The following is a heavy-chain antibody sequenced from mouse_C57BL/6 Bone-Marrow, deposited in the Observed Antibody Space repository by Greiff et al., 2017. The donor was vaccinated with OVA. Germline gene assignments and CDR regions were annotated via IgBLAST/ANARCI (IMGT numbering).Heavy chain of an antibody. J-gene: IGHJ3*01. CDR1: GYTFTSYW. CDR2: IHPNSGST. CDR3: AREGVTTVVATPFAY. Sequence: QVQLQQPGAELVKPGASVKLSCKASGYTFTSYWMHWVKQRPGQGLEWIGMIHPNSGSTNYNEKFKSEATLTVDKSSSTAYMQLSSLTSEDSAVYYCAREGVTTVVATPFAYWGQGTLVTVSA. D-gene: IGHD1-1*01. V-gene: IGHV1-64*01.